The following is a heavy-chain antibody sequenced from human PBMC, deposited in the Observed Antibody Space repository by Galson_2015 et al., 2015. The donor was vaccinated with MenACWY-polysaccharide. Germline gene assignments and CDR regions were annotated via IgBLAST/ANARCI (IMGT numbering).Heavy chain of an antibody. Sequence: SLRLSCAASGFTFSNAWMSWVRQAPGKGLEWVGRIKSKTDGGTTDYAAPVKGRFTISRDDSKNTLYLQMNSLKTEDTAVYYCTTERRGYSYIRTFDYWGQGTLVTVSS. V-gene: IGHV3-15*01. CDR1: GFTFSNAW. CDR2: IKSKTDGGTT. CDR3: TTERRGYSYIRTFDY. D-gene: IGHD5-18*01. J-gene: IGHJ4*02.